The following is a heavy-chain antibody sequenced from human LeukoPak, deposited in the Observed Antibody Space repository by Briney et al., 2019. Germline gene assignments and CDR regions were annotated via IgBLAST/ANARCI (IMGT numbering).Heavy chain of an antibody. CDR3: AKDWVYSSSWYY. CDR1: GFTLSDYY. D-gene: IGHD6-13*01. CDR2: ISSSGSTT. Sequence: GGSLRLSCAASGFTLSDYYMSWIRQAPGKGLEWVSYISSSGSTTYYADSVKGRFTISRDNSKNTLYLQMNSLRAEDTAVYYCAKDWVYSSSWYYWGQGTLVTVSS. V-gene: IGHV3-11*01. J-gene: IGHJ4*02.